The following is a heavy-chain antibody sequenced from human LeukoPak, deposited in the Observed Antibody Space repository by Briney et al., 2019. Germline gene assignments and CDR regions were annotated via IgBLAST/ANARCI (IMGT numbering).Heavy chain of an antibody. D-gene: IGHD3-3*01. J-gene: IGHJ4*02. CDR3: ARVLSGNEWLLRVADY. CDR2: ISGSGGST. Sequence: PGGSLRLSCAASGFTFSSYAMSWVRQAPGKGLEWVSAISGSGGSTYYADSVEGRFTISRDNSKNTLYLQMNSLRAEDTAVYYCARVLSGNEWLLRVADYWGQGTLVTVSS. CDR1: GFTFSSYA. V-gene: IGHV3-23*01.